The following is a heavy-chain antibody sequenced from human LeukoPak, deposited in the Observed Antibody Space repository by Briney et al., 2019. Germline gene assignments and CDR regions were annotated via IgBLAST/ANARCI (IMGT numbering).Heavy chain of an antibody. Sequence: PGGSLRLSCAASGFTFSSYGMHWVRQAPGKGLEWVAFIRYDGSNKYYADSVKGRFTISRDNSKNTLYLQMNSLRAEDTAVYYCARDRRGSRGTTMVRGLIRVIDAFDIWGQGTMVTVSS. CDR1: GFTFSSYG. CDR3: ARDRRGSRGTTMVRGLIRVIDAFDI. J-gene: IGHJ3*02. D-gene: IGHD3-10*01. V-gene: IGHV3-30*02. CDR2: IRYDGSNK.